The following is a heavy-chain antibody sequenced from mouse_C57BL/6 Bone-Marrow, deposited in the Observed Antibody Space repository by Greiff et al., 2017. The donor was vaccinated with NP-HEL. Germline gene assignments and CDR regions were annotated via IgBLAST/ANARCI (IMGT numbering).Heavy chain of an antibody. V-gene: IGHV1-74*01. D-gene: IGHD2-1*01. CDR2: IHPSDSDT. CDR1: GYTFTSYW. Sequence: QVQLQQPGAELVKPGASVKVSCKASGYTFTSYWMHWVKQRPGQGLEWIGRIHPSDSDTNYNQKFKGKATLTVDKSSSTAYMQLSSLTSEDSAVYYWAMGREFYGNYRYFDVWGTGTTVTVSS. J-gene: IGHJ1*03. CDR3: AMGREFYGNYRYFDV.